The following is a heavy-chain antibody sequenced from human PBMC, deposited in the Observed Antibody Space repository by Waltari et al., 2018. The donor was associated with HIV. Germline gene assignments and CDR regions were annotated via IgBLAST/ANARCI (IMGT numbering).Heavy chain of an antibody. CDR2: IRRKDHGGTT. CDR3: TANLWF. J-gene: IGHJ4*02. CDR1: GCTVVDYA. Sequence: HLVESGGALVQPGRSLRLSCTASGCTVVDYAMGWFRQARGKGPEWVGLIRRKDHGGTTEYAASVKGRFIISRDDSKSIAYLQMNSLKTDDSAVYYCTANLWFGGQGTLVTVSS. D-gene: IGHD3-10*01. V-gene: IGHV3-49*03.